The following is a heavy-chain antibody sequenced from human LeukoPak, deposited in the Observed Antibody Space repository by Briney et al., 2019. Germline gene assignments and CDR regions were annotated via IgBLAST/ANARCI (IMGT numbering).Heavy chain of an antibody. V-gene: IGHV1-46*01. J-gene: IGHJ4*02. D-gene: IGHD3-16*01. CDR3: AREGLGDLGLDY. Sequence: ASVTVSCKASGYTFTSYYMHWVRQAPGQGLEWMGIINPSGGSTSYAQKFQGRVTMTRDTSTSTVYMELSSLRSDDTAVYYCAREGLGDLGLDYWGQGTLVAVSS. CDR1: GYTFTSYY. CDR2: INPSGGST.